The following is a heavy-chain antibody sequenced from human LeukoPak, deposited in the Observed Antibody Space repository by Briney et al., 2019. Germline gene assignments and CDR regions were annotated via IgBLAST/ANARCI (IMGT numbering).Heavy chain of an antibody. D-gene: IGHD3-22*01. CDR3: ARDQSANDYYDSSGYYEGRHDAFDI. V-gene: IGHV1-2*02. CDR1: GYTFTGYY. Sequence: ASVKVSCKASGYTFTGYYMHWVRQAPGQGLEWMGWINPDSGGTNYAQKFQGRVTMTRDTSISTAYMELSRLRSDDTAVYYCARDQSANDYYDSSGYYEGRHDAFDIWGQGTMVTVSS. J-gene: IGHJ3*02. CDR2: INPDSGGT.